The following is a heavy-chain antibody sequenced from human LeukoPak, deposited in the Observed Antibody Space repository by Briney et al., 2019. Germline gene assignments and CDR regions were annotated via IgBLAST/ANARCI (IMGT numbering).Heavy chain of an antibody. D-gene: IGHD1-26*01. CDR3: ARGRVRIVGATTTFDY. Sequence: SETLSLTCAVYGGSFSGYYWSWIRQPPGKGLEWMGEINHSGSTNYNPYLKSRVTISVDTSKNQFSLKLSSVTAADTAVYYCARGRVRIVGATTTFDYWGQGTLVTVSS. V-gene: IGHV4-34*01. CDR1: GGSFSGYY. CDR2: INHSGST. J-gene: IGHJ4*02.